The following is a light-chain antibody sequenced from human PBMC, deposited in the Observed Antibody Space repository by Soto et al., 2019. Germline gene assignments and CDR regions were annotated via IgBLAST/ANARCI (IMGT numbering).Light chain of an antibody. CDR3: QQRSNWPPIT. Sequence: ESVLTQSQATLSLAPGGRATLSCRASQSVKTFLVWYQQRPGQAPRLLIYDASHRVAGIPARFSGSGFGTDFTLTISSLEPEDAAVYYCQQRSNWPPITFGQGTRLAI. CDR1: QSVKTF. V-gene: IGKV3-11*01. CDR2: DAS. J-gene: IGKJ5*01.